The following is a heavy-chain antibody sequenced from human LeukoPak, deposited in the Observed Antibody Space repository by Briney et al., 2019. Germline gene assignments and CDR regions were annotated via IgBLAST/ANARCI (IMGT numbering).Heavy chain of an antibody. CDR3: ARDGRRYSSSWYYLDC. V-gene: IGHV4-31*03. D-gene: IGHD6-13*01. CDR2: IYYSGST. Sequence: PSETLSLTCTVSGGSISSGGYYWSWIRQHAGKGLEWIGYIYYSGSTYYNPSLKSRVTISVDTSKNQFSLKLSSVTAADTAVYYCARDGRRYSSSWYYLDCWGQGTLVTVSS. CDR1: GGSISSGGYY. J-gene: IGHJ4*02.